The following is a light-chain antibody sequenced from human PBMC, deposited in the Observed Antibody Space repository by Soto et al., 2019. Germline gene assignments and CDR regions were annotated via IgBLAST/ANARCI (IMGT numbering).Light chain of an antibody. CDR2: TAS. V-gene: IGKV1-39*01. CDR3: QQSYSTPFT. Sequence: DIQMTQSPSSLSASVGDRVTITCRASQSISSYLNWYQQKPGIAPNLLIHTASSLQSGVPSRFRGSGSGTDFTRTISSLQPEDFATYYCQQSYSTPFTFGPGTKVDIK. J-gene: IGKJ3*01. CDR1: QSISSY.